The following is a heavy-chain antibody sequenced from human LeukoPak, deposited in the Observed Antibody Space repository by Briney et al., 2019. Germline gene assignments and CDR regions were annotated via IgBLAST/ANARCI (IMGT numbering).Heavy chain of an antibody. J-gene: IGHJ4*02. CDR2: IRSKAYGGTT. V-gene: IGHV3-49*04. CDR1: GFTVGDYA. CDR3: TRGRVTMIRGVIAYFDY. Sequence: PGGSLRLSCTASGFTVGDYAMSWVRQAPGKGLEWVGFIRSKAYGGTTEYAASVKGRFTISRDDSKSIAYPQMNSLKAEDTAVYYCTRGRVTMIRGVIAYFDYWGQGTLVTVSS. D-gene: IGHD3-10*01.